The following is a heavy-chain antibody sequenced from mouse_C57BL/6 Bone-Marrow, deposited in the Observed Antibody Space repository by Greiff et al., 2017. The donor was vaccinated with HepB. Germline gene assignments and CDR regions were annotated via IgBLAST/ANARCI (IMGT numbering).Heavy chain of an antibody. CDR2: IDPSDSYT. J-gene: IGHJ4*01. CDR1: GYTFTSYW. Sequence: QVQLQQPGAELVKPGASVKLSCKASGYTFTSYWMQWVKQRPGQGLEWIGEIDPSDSYTNYNQKFKGKATLTVDTSSSTAYMQLSSLTSEDSAVYYCARRAGSMDYWGQGTSVTVSS. V-gene: IGHV1-50*01. D-gene: IGHD1-1*01. CDR3: ARRAGSMDY.